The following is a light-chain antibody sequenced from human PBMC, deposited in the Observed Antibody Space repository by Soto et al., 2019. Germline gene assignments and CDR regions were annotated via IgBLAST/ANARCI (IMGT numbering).Light chain of an antibody. Sequence: DIQMTQSPSSLSASVGDRVTITCRASQSISINLSWYQQKPGKAPQLLIYAASSLQSGVPSRFSGGGSGTDFTLTITSLQPEDFAFYYCQQYNNWPPITFGQGTRLEIK. J-gene: IGKJ5*01. V-gene: IGKV1-39*01. CDR3: QQYNNWPPIT. CDR2: AAS. CDR1: QSISIN.